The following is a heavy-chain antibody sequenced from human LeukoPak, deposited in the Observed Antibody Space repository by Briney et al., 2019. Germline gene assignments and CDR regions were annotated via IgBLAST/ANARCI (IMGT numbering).Heavy chain of an antibody. J-gene: IGHJ4*02. CDR3: AKDFGIYDTTTDY. CDR1: GFTFSSYS. V-gene: IGHV3-21*01. CDR2: ISSSSNHI. Sequence: GGSLRLSCAASGFTFSSYSMNWVRQAPGKGLEWVSSISSSSNHIYYADSVKGRFTISRDNAKNSLYLQMNSLRVEDTAVYYCAKDFGIYDTTTDYWDQGTLVTVSS. D-gene: IGHD2/OR15-2a*01.